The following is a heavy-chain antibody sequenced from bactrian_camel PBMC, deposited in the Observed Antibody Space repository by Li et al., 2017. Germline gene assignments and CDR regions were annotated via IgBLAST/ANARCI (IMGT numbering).Heavy chain of an antibody. CDR2: IYDGDLGER. J-gene: IGHJ4*01. CDR3: AARGPYCYTKLSVRDFTY. CDR1: TYSGHC. Sequence: VQLVESGGGSVQAGGSLRLSCVTATYSGHCMGWFRQAPGKDREGVATIYDGDLGERVYYADSVKGRSTISKDNGEKRLYLQMNNLKPEDTAMYYCAARGPYCYTKLSVRDFTYWGQGTQVTVSS. V-gene: IGHV3S44*01. D-gene: IGHD2*01.